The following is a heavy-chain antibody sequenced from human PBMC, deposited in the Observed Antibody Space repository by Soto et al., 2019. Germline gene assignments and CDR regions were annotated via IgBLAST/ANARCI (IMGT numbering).Heavy chain of an antibody. CDR2: INHSGST. D-gene: IGHD3-22*01. CDR1: GGSFSGYY. CDR3: ARGLYYYDSSGYYFAYYYYGMDV. V-gene: IGHV4-34*01. J-gene: IGHJ6*02. Sequence: SETLSLTCAVYGGSFSGYYWSWIRQPPGKGLEWMGEINHSGSTNYNPSLKSRVTISVDTSKNQFSLKLSTVTAADTAVYYCARGLYYYDSSGYYFAYYYYGMDVWGQGTTVTVSS.